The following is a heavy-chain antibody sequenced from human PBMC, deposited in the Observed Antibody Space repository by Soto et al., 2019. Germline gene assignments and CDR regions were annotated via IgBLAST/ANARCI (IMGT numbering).Heavy chain of an antibody. CDR3: ARERAAAGYDAFDI. D-gene: IGHD6-13*01. CDR2: INAGNGNT. CDR1: GYTFTGYA. V-gene: IGHV1-3*01. J-gene: IGHJ3*02. Sequence: VKVSCKASGYTFTGYAMHWVRQAPGQRLEWMGWINAGNGNTKYSQKFQGRVTITRDTSASTAYMELSSLRSEDTAVYYCARERAAAGYDAFDIWGQGTMVTVSS.